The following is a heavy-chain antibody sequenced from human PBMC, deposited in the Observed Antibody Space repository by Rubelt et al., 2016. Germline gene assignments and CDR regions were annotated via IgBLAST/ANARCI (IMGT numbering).Heavy chain of an antibody. J-gene: IGHJ6*02. V-gene: IGHV1-46*01. CDR2: INPSGGST. D-gene: IGHD2-2*01. CDR3: ARGHCSSTSCSYYYYYGMDV. Sequence: MGIINPSGGSTSYAQKFQGRVTMTRDTSTSTVFMDLSSLRYEDTAVYYCARGHCSSTSCSYYYYYGMDVWGQGTTVTVSS.